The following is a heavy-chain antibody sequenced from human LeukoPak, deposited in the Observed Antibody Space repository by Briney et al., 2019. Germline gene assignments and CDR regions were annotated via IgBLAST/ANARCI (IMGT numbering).Heavy chain of an antibody. J-gene: IGHJ5*02. CDR2: IKPDGSEK. Sequence: QPGGSLRLSCAASRFTLSNYWMSWVRQAPGKGLEWVANIKPDGSEKYYVDSVKGRFTISRDNVKNSLYLQVNSLRAEDTAVYYRARDESLGATTAWGQGTLVTVSS. D-gene: IGHD1-26*01. CDR3: ARDESLGATTA. V-gene: IGHV3-7*01. CDR1: RFTLSNYW.